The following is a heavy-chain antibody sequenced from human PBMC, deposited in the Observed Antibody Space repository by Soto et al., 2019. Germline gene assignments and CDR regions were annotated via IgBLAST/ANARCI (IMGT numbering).Heavy chain of an antibody. CDR2: IQDSGST. V-gene: IGHV4-59*01. CDR1: EGPMSNFD. Sequence: SQTLSLRWFVSEGPMSNFDGRRIRQPPGKGLECIGYIQDSGSTKYNPSLESRVTISVDTSKNQFSLKLSSVTAADTAVYYCARLLLGYYDANPFPYHFDNWGQGTLVTVSS. D-gene: IGHD3-22*01. CDR3: ARLLLGYYDANPFPYHFDN. J-gene: IGHJ4*02.